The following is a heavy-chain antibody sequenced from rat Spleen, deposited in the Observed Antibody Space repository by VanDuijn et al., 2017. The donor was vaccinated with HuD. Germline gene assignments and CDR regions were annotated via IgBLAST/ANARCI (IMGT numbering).Heavy chain of an antibody. CDR3: ARLRGFGYNEGWFAY. V-gene: IGHV5-7*01. Sequence: EVQLVESGGGLVQPGRSLKLSCAASGFTFSDYNMAWVRQAPKKGLEWVATISYDGSSTYYRDSVKGRFTISRDNAKSTLYLQMDSLRAEDTATYYCARLRGFGYNEGWFAYWGQGTLVTVSS. CDR1: GFTFSDYN. CDR2: ISYDGSST. J-gene: IGHJ3*01. D-gene: IGHD1-9*01.